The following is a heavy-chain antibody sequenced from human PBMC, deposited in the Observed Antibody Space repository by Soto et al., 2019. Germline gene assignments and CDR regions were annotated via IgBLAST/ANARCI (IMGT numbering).Heavy chain of an antibody. CDR3: ANAGITIFGVVDYYFDN. D-gene: IGHD3-3*01. CDR2: FSGSGHNT. J-gene: IGHJ4*02. V-gene: IGHV3-23*01. Sequence: GGTLSLSGTVSALGFSSHATCWVRQAPGKGLEWVSGFSGSGHNTFYADSVKGRFTLSRDNSKNTLYLQMNSLRAEDTAVYYCANAGITIFGVVDYYFDNWGQGP. CDR1: ALGFSSHA.